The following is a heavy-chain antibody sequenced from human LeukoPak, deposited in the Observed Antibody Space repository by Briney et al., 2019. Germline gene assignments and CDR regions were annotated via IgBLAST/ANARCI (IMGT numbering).Heavy chain of an antibody. CDR3: ARLGVVVTAEVDY. Sequence: PSETLSLTCTVSGGSISSSSYYWGWIRQPPGKGLEWIGSIYYSGSTYYNPSLKSRVTISVDTSKNQFSLKLSSVTAADTAVYYCARLGVVVTAEVDYWGQGTLVTVSS. J-gene: IGHJ4*02. CDR2: IYYSGST. CDR1: GGSISSSSYY. D-gene: IGHD2-21*02. V-gene: IGHV4-39*01.